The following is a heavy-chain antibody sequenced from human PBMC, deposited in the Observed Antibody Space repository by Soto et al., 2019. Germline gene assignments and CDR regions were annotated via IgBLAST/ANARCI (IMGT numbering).Heavy chain of an antibody. Sequence: LSLTCTVSGGSTSSDSYWSWIRQPPGKGLEWIGHIYYSGNTDYNPSLKSRLAISIDTSKNQFSLKLSSVTAADTAVYFCAREGGESSDGLYYFDSWGQGSLVTVSS. J-gene: IGHJ4*02. D-gene: IGHD3-16*01. V-gene: IGHV4-30-4*01. CDR3: AREGGESSDGLYYFDS. CDR2: IYYSGNT. CDR1: GGSTSSDSY.